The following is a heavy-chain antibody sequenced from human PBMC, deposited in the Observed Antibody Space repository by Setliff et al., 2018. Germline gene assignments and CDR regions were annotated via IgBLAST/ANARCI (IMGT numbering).Heavy chain of an antibody. CDR1: GYSFTTYW. V-gene: IGHV5-51*01. D-gene: IGHD3-3*01. CDR3: ARQAIFGSDAFDI. Sequence: PGESLKISCKVSGYSFTTYWIGWVRQMPGKGLEWMGIIYPGDSDTRYSPSFQGQVTISADTSINTAYLQWSSLKASDTAMYYCARQAIFGSDAFDIWGQGTMVTVSS. CDR2: IYPGDSDT. J-gene: IGHJ3*02.